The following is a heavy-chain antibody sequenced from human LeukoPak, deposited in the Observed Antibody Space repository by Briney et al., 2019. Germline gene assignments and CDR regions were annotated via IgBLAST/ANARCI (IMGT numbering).Heavy chain of an antibody. CDR3: AKDHSSSWYVFGH. Sequence: GGSVRLSCAASGFTFSSYSMSWVRQAPGKGLEWVSGISGSGGSTYYADSVKGRFTISRDNSKNTLYLQMNSLRAEDTAVYYCAKDHSSSWYVFGHWGQGTLVTVSS. CDR2: ISGSGGST. CDR1: GFTFSSYS. V-gene: IGHV3-23*01. J-gene: IGHJ4*02. D-gene: IGHD6-13*01.